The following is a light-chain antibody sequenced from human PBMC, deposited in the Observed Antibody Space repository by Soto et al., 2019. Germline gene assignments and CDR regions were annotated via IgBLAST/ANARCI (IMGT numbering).Light chain of an antibody. CDR2: GAS. V-gene: IGKV3-20*01. J-gene: IGKJ2*01. CDR1: QSVTSNY. Sequence: EIVLTQSPGTLSVSSGESATLSCRASQSVTSNYVAWYQQKPGLPPRLLIFGASNRATGIPDRFSGGVSGTDFTLTISRLEPGDFALYICQQYCSSPYTFGLGTKVDIK. CDR3: QQYCSSPYT.